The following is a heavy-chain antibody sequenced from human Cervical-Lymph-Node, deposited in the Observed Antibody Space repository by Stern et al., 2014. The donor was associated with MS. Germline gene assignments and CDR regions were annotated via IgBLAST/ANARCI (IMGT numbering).Heavy chain of an antibody. CDR2: IFPGGSDI. V-gene: IGHV5-51*01. Sequence: QLVQSGPEVKRPGESLKISCQASGYTFTSYWIGWVRQMPGKGLEWIAIIFPGGSDIRYSPSFQGQVTISADKSSSPAYLQWNTLKASDTAIYYCARQRYFDYWGQGTLVTVSS. CDR1: GYTFTSYW. J-gene: IGHJ4*02. CDR3: ARQRYFDY.